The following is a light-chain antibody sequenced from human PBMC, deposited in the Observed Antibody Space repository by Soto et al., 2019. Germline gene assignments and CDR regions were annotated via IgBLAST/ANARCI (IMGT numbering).Light chain of an antibody. CDR1: QRVTNNY. J-gene: IGKJ1*01. CDR3: HQYGSSPRT. V-gene: IGKV3-20*01. Sequence: EVVLTQSPGTLSLSPGEGATLSCRASQRVTNNYLAWYQQKPGHPPKLLIYGASSRATGIPDRFSGSGSGTDFTVTISKMELEDFAVYFCHQYGSSPRTFGQGTKVEF. CDR2: GAS.